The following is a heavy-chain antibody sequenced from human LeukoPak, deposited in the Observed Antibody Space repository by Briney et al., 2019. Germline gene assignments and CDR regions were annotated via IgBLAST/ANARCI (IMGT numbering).Heavy chain of an antibody. V-gene: IGHV4-30-4*01. CDR1: GGSISSGDYY. D-gene: IGHD3-10*01. Sequence: PSETLSLTCTVSGGSISSGDYYWSCIRQPPGKGLEWIGYIYYSGSTYYNPSLKSRVTISVDMSKTQFSLKLSSVTAADTAVYYCARDVPYYGSRSYFDYWGQGTLVTVSS. CDR3: ARDVPYYGSRSYFDY. CDR2: IYYSGST. J-gene: IGHJ4*02.